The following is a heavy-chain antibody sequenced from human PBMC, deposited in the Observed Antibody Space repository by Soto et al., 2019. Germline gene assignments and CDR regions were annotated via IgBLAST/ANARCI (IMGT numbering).Heavy chain of an antibody. CDR1: GGTFSSYA. D-gene: IGHD1-26*01. CDR2: IIPIFGTA. CDR3: ASSYSDMEPHFYFDY. V-gene: IGHV1-69*13. J-gene: IGHJ4*02. Sequence: SVKVSCKASGGTFSSYAISWVRQAPGQGLEWMGGIIPIFGTANYAQKFQGRVTITADESTSTAYMELSSLRSEDTAVYYCASSYSDMEPHFYFDYWGQGALVTVSS.